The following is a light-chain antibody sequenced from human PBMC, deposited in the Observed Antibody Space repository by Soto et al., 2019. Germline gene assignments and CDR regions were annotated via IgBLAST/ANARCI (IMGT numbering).Light chain of an antibody. CDR3: QQYYTYTRT. CDR1: QGISSY. J-gene: IGKJ1*01. CDR2: AAS. Sequence: AIRMTQSPSSLSASTGDSVTITCRASQGISSYLAWYQQKPGKAPKLLIYAASTLQSGVPSRFSGSGSGTDFTLTISCLQSEDFAIYYWQQYYTYTRTFGQ. V-gene: IGKV1-8*01.